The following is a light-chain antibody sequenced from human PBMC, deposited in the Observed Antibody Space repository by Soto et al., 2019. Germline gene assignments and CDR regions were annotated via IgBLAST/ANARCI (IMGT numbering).Light chain of an antibody. CDR1: QDISNY. J-gene: IGKJ2*01. Sequence: DIQMTQSPSSLSASVGDRVTITCQASQDISNYLNWYQQKPGKAPKLLIYDASNLETGVPSRFSGSGSGTDVTFTISRLQPEDIATYYCQQYDNLPYTFGKGTKLEIK. V-gene: IGKV1-33*01. CDR2: DAS. CDR3: QQYDNLPYT.